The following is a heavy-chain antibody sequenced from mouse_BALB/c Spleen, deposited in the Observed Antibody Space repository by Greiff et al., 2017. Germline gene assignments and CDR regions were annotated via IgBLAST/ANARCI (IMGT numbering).Heavy chain of an antibody. CDR1: GYSITSDYA. CDR3: ARGKIPGAMDY. Sequence: EVQRVESGPGLVKPSQSLSLTCTVTGYSITSDYAWNWIRQFPGNKLEWMGYISYSGSTSYNPSLKSRISITRDTSKNQFFLQLNSVTTEDTATYYCARGKIPGAMDYWGQGTSVTVSS. CDR2: ISYSGST. V-gene: IGHV3-2*02. J-gene: IGHJ4*01. D-gene: IGHD5-1-1*01.